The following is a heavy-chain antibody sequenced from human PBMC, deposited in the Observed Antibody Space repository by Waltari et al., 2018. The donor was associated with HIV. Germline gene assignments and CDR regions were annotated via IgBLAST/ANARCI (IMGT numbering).Heavy chain of an antibody. V-gene: IGHV1-8*01. CDR1: GYTFTSYD. D-gene: IGHD6-13*01. CDR2: MNPNSGNT. Sequence: QVQLVQSGAEVKKPGASVKVPCKASGYTFTSYDINWVRPFPVQGLEWMGWMNPNSGNTGYAQKFQGRVTMTRNTSISTAYMELSSLRSEDTAVYYCARGARSIAAAGTWWFDPWGQGTLVTVSS. CDR3: ARGARSIAAAGTWWFDP. J-gene: IGHJ5*02.